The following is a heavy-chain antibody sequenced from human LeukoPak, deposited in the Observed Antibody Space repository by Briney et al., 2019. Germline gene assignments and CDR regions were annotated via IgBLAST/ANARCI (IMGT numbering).Heavy chain of an antibody. CDR2: IIPIFGTA. Sequence: GASVKVSCKASGGTFSSYAISWVRQAPGQGLEWMGGIIPIFGTANYAQKFQGRVTMTRDMSTSTVYMELSSLRSEDTAVYYCARDFSDAETTVSDYWGQGTLVTVSS. V-gene: IGHV1-69*05. J-gene: IGHJ4*02. D-gene: IGHD4-11*01. CDR1: GGTFSSYA. CDR3: ARDFSDAETTVSDY.